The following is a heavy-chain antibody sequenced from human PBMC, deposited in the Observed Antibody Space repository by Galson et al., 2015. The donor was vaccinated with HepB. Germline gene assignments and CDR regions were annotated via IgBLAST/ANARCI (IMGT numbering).Heavy chain of an antibody. CDR1: GYTFTSYY. CDR2: INPSGGST. Sequence: SVKVSCKASGYTFTSYYMHWVRQAPGQGLEWMGIINPSGGSTSYAQKLQGRVTMTRDTSTSTVYMELSSLRSEDTAVYYCARDYWLYGSGKIDYYYYGMDVWGQGTTVTVSS. J-gene: IGHJ6*02. D-gene: IGHD3-10*01. CDR3: ARDYWLYGSGKIDYYYYGMDV. V-gene: IGHV1-46*04.